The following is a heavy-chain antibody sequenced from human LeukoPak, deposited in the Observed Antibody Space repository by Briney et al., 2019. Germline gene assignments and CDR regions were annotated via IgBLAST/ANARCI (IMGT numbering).Heavy chain of an antibody. D-gene: IGHD3-10*01. Sequence: PLETLSLTCTVSGGSISSYYWSWIRQPPGRGLEWIGYIYYSGSTNYNPSLKSRVTISVDTSKNQFSLKLSSVTAADTAVYYCARSSAPITMVRGSVYGMDVWGQGTTVTVSS. V-gene: IGHV4-59*01. CDR1: GGSISSYY. CDR2: IYYSGST. CDR3: ARSSAPITMVRGSVYGMDV. J-gene: IGHJ6*02.